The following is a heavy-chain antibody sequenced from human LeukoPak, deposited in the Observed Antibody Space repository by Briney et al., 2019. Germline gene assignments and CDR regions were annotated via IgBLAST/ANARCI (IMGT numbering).Heavy chain of an antibody. CDR1: GFTFSSYA. CDR3: AELGITMIGGV. CDR2: ISGTGRST. V-gene: IGHV3-23*01. D-gene: IGHD3-10*02. J-gene: IGHJ6*04. Sequence: GGSLRLSCAASGFTFSSYAMSWVRQAPGKGLEWVSSISGTGRSTYYADSVKGRFTISRDNAKKSLYLQMNSLRAEDTAVYYCAELGITMIGGVWGKGTTVTISS.